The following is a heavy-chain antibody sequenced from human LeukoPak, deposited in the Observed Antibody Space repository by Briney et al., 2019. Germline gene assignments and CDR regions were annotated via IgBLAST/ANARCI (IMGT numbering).Heavy chain of an antibody. J-gene: IGHJ4*02. V-gene: IGHV1-18*01. Sequence: ASVKVSCKSSGYTFTTYGITWVRQAPGQGLEWMGWISTYNGNTNYAQKLQGRVTMTTDTSTSTAYMELRSLRSDDTAMYSCARDRMDTGTYFDYWGQGTLVTVSS. D-gene: IGHD5-18*01. CDR2: ISTYNGNT. CDR3: ARDRMDTGTYFDY. CDR1: GYTFTTYG.